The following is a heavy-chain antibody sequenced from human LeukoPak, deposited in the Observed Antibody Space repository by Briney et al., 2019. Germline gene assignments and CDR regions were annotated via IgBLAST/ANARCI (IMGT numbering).Heavy chain of an antibody. CDR2: IRRDGTYT. V-gene: IGHV3-43*01. Sequence: GGSLRLSCAASGFTFNGYSMHWVRQGPGKGLEWVSLIRRDGTYTLYADSVKGRFTISRDNSKNSLYLQMNSLRTEDTALYFCAKEHNSGWPIFDSWGQGTLVTVSS. CDR1: GFTFNGYS. D-gene: IGHD6-19*01. CDR3: AKEHNSGWPIFDS. J-gene: IGHJ4*02.